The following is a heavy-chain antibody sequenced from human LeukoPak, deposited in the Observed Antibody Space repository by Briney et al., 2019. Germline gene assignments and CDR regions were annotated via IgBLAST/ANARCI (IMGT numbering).Heavy chain of an antibody. Sequence: PGGSLRLSCAASGFTFSSYEMNWVRQAPGKGLEWVSYISSSGSTIYYADSVKGRFTSSRDNSKNTLYLQMNSLRAEDTAVYYCAKDLGLNTWYSSGWYPDYWGQGTLVTVSS. D-gene: IGHD6-19*01. J-gene: IGHJ4*02. CDR2: ISSSGSTI. V-gene: IGHV3-48*03. CDR3: AKDLGLNTWYSSGWYPDY. CDR1: GFTFSSYE.